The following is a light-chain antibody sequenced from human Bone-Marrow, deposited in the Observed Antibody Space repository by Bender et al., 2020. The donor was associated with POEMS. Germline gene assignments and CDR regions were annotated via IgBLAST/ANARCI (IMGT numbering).Light chain of an antibody. Sequence: QSVLTQPPSASGTPGPRVTISCSGGSSNIGAHAVNWYQHLPGTAPKLLIYSSHRRPSEVPDRFSGSRSGTSASLAISGLQSEDEADYYCAVWDDSLNGWLFGGGTKLTVL. CDR2: SSH. V-gene: IGLV1-44*01. CDR1: SSNIGAHA. J-gene: IGLJ3*02. CDR3: AVWDDSLNGWL.